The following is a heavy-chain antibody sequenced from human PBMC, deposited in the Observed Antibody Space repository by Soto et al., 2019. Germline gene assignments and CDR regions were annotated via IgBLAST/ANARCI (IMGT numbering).Heavy chain of an antibody. Sequence: PETLSLTCTVSGGSVSSGSYYWSWIRQPPGKGLEWIGYIYYSGSTNYNPSLKSRVTISVDTSKNQFSLKLSSVTAADTAVYYCARDLDGSGSYYTNYWGQGTLVTLSS. V-gene: IGHV4-61*01. D-gene: IGHD3-10*01. CDR3: ARDLDGSGSYYTNY. J-gene: IGHJ4*02. CDR2: IYYSGST. CDR1: GGSVSSGSYY.